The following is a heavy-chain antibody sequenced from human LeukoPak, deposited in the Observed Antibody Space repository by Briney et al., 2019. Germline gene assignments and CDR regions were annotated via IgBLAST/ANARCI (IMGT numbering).Heavy chain of an antibody. CDR2: ISAHYGNT. CDR1: GYIFTRYG. Sequence: ASVKVSCKASGYIFTRYGISWVRQAPGQGLEWMGWISAHYGNTNYAHKFQDRVTMTTDTSTNTAYMELRSLRPDDTAVYYCARDFFHGHCSGLSCFLLDYWGQGSLVTVSS. J-gene: IGHJ4*02. V-gene: IGHV1-18*04. CDR3: ARDFFHGHCSGLSCFLLDY. D-gene: IGHD2-15*01.